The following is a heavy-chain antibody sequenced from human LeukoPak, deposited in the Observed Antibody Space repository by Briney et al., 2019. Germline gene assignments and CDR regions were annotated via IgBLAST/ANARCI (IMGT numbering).Heavy chain of an antibody. CDR3: AGYSITIFGVVTTDY. D-gene: IGHD3-3*01. V-gene: IGHV4-39*07. Sequence: SETLSLACTVSGGSISSSSYYWGWIRQPPGKGLEWIGSIYYSGSTYYNPSLKSRVTISVDTSKNQFSLKLSSVTAADTAVYYCAGYSITIFGVVTTDYWGQGTLVTVSS. J-gene: IGHJ4*02. CDR2: IYYSGST. CDR1: GGSISSSSYY.